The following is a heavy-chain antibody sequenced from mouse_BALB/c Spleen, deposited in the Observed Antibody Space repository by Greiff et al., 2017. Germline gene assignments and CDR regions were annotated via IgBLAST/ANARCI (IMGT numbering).Heavy chain of an antibody. CDR3: ASYYYGSSPLDY. CDR2: ISYDGSN. J-gene: IGHJ2*01. Sequence: EVKLVESGPGLVKPSQSLSLTCSVTGYSITSGYYWNWIRQFPGNKLEWMGYISYDGSNNYNPSLKNRISITRDTSKNQFFLKLNSVTTEDTATYYCASYYYGSSPLDYWGQGTTLTVSS. CDR1: GYSITSGYY. V-gene: IGHV3-6*02. D-gene: IGHD1-1*01.